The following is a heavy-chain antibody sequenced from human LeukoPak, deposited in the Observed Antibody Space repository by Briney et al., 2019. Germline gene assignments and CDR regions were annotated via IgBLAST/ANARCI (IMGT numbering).Heavy chain of an antibody. J-gene: IGHJ4*02. Sequence: GGSLRLSCAASGFTFSSYWMSWVRQAPGKGLEWVANIKHDGTEKNYVDSVEGRFTISRDNAENSLFLQMISLRAEDTAVYYCARGGGSSDYWGQGTLVTVSS. V-gene: IGHV3-7*05. CDR3: ARGGGSSDY. CDR1: GFTFSSYW. CDR2: IKHDGTEK. D-gene: IGHD1-26*01.